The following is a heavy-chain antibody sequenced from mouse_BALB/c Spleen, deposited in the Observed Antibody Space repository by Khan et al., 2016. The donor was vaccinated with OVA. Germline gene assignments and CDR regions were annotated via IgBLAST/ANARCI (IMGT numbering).Heavy chain of an antibody. V-gene: IGHV3-2*02. J-gene: IGHJ3*01. D-gene: IGHD4-1*01. Sequence: EVQLVESGPGLVKPSQSLSLTCTVTGYSITSDYAWNWIRQFPGNKLEWMGYIGYSGSTSYNPSLKSRISITRDTSKNQFFLQLTSVTTEDTATYYCARLGPGFAYWGQGTLVTVSA. CDR1: GYSITSDYA. CDR2: IGYSGST. CDR3: ARLGPGFAY.